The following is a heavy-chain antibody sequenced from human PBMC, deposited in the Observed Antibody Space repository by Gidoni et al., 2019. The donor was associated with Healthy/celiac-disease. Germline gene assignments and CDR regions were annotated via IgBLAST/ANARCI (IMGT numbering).Heavy chain of an antibody. CDR3: TTDLYSSSWYSLTVDY. CDR2: IKSKTEGGTT. J-gene: IGHJ4*01. V-gene: IGHV3-15*01. CDR1: GFPFSNAC. Sequence: EVQLVESGVRLEKPGGSLRLSCAASGFPFSNACMSWVRQAPGQGREGGGRIKSKTEGGTTDHAATVKGRFTISRDDSKNTLYLQMNSLKNEDTAVYYCTTDLYSSSWYSLTVDYWGHGTLVTVSS. D-gene: IGHD6-13*01.